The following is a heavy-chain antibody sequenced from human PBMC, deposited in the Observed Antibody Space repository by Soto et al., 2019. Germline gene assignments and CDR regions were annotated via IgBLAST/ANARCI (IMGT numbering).Heavy chain of an antibody. Sequence: SETLSLTCSVSGDSIRNSRFYWAWIRQPPGEGLEWIGSIYHTGNAYYNPSLKSRVTIFVDTSKNQFSLKLTSVTAADTAVYYCARDKITGLFDYWGQGTLVTVSS. CDR2: IYHTGNA. J-gene: IGHJ4*02. D-gene: IGHD2-8*02. V-gene: IGHV4-39*07. CDR1: GDSIRNSRFY. CDR3: ARDKITGLFDY.